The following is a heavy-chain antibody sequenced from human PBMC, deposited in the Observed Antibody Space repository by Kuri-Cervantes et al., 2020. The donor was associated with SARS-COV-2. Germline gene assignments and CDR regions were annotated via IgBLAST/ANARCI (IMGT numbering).Heavy chain of an antibody. CDR3: AKDVDWYSMSYYYGMDV. CDR1: GFTLSHFA. V-gene: IGHV3-30*18. J-gene: IGHJ6*02. D-gene: IGHD2-21*02. CDR2: ISYDGNNK. Sequence: GESLKISCAASGFTLSHFALFWVRQAPGKGLEWVAVISYDGNNKYYSDSVMGRFTISRDDSTNTVYLQMNGLRAEDTAVYYCAKDVDWYSMSYYYGMDVWGQGTTVTVSS.